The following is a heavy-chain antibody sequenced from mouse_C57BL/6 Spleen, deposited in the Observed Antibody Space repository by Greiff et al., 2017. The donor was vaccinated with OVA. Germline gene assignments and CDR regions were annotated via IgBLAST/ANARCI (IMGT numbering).Heavy chain of an antibody. Sequence: EVKLEESGPGMVKPSQSLSLTCTVTGYSITSGYDWHCIRHFPGNKLEWMGYISYSGSTNYNPSLKSRISITHDTSKNHFFLKLNSVTTGDTATYYCARAVLGAMDYWGQGTSVTVSS. CDR1: GYSITSGYD. D-gene: IGHD4-1*01. J-gene: IGHJ4*01. CDR3: ARAVLGAMDY. V-gene: IGHV3-1*01. CDR2: ISYSGST.